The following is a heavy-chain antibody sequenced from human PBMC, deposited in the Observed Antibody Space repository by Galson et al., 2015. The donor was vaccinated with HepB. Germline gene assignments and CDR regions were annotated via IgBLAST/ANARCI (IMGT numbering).Heavy chain of an antibody. Sequence: SLRLSCAASGFSFSSYWMSWVRQAPGKGLEWVANIKQDGSEKNYVDSVKGRFTISRDNAKNSLCLQMNSLRVEDTAVYYCARDGSFGYFYYYYGMDVWGQGTTVTVSS. D-gene: IGHD3-10*01. J-gene: IGHJ6*02. CDR2: IKQDGSEK. V-gene: IGHV3-7*01. CDR1: GFSFSSYW. CDR3: ARDGSFGYFYYYYGMDV.